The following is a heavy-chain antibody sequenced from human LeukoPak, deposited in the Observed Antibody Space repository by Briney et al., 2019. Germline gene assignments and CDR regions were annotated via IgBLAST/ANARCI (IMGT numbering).Heavy chain of an antibody. V-gene: IGHV5-51*01. Sequence: GESLKISCKGSGYTFTSYWIAWVRQMPGKGLEWMGIIYPGDSDTRYSPSFQGQVTISADKSISTAYLQWSSLKASDTAMYYCARFVTTGGAYFDPWGQGTLVTVSS. D-gene: IGHD2-21*01. J-gene: IGHJ5*02. CDR2: IYPGDSDT. CDR3: ARFVTTGGAYFDP. CDR1: GYTFTSYW.